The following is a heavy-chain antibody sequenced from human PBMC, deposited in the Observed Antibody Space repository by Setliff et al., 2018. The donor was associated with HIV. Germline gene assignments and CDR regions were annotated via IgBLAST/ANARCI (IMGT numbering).Heavy chain of an antibody. V-gene: IGHV1-2*02. CDR1: GGTFSSYA. CDR2: ISPDNGNR. CDR3: ARQLSNSFDY. J-gene: IGHJ4*02. D-gene: IGHD1-1*01. Sequence: ASVKVSCKASGGTFSSYAITWVRQAPGQGLEWMGWISPDNGNRRILRRFQGSVTMTRDRSINTAYMELSGLTSDDTAVYYCARQLSNSFDYWGQGALVTVSS.